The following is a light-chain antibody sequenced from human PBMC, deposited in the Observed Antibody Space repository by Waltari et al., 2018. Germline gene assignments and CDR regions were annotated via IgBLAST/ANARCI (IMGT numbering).Light chain of an antibody. V-gene: IGKV1-8*01. CDR2: AAS. CDR3: QQYYSYPPVT. CDR1: QGSSSY. Sequence: AIRITQSPSSLSASTGDRVTTTCRASQGSSSYLAWYQQNPGKAPKLLIYAASTLQSGVPSRFSGSGSGTDFTLTISCLQSEDFATYYCQQYYSYPPVTFGQGTKVEIK. J-gene: IGKJ1*01.